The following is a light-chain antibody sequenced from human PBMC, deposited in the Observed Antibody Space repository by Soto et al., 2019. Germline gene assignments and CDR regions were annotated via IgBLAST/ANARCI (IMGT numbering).Light chain of an antibody. V-gene: IGLV1-47*01. CDR2: SNS. Sequence: QSVLTQPPSASGTPGQRVTISCSGSSSNIGSNSVHWYQQLPGTAPKLLIYSNSQRPSGVPERISGSKSGTSASLAIGGLRSEDEADYYCAAWDDSLSGVVFGGGTKLTVL. CDR3: AAWDDSLSGVV. CDR1: SSNIGSNS. J-gene: IGLJ2*01.